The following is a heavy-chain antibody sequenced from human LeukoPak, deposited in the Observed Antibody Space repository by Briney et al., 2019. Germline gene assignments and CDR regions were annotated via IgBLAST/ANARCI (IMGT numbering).Heavy chain of an antibody. CDR1: GFTFSSYW. CDR2: ISGSGGST. Sequence: LPGGSLRLSCAASGFTFSSYWMSWVRQAPGKGLEWVSAISGSGGSTYYADSVKGRFTISRDNSKNTLYLQMNSLRAEDTAVYYCAKAAARYYDFWSGYYAVDYWGQGTLVTVSS. V-gene: IGHV3-23*01. CDR3: AKAAARYYDFWSGYYAVDY. J-gene: IGHJ4*02. D-gene: IGHD3-3*01.